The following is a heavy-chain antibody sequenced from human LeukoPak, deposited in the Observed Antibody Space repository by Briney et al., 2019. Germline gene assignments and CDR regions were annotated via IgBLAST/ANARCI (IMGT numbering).Heavy chain of an antibody. V-gene: IGHV4-31*03. J-gene: IGHJ4*02. CDR3: AKYSTSPYVTTRIGY. D-gene: IGHD6-6*01. CDR1: GGSISSGGYY. Sequence: SEILSLTCTVSGGSISSGGYYWSWIRQHPGKVLEWIGYIYYSGSTYYNPSLNSRVTISVDTSKNQFSLRLSSVTAADTAVYYCAKYSTSPYVTTRIGYWGQGILVTVSS. CDR2: IYYSGST.